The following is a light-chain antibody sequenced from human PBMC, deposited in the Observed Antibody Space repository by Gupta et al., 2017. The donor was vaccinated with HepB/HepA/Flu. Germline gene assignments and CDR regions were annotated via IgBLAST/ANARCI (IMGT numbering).Light chain of an antibody. V-gene: IGKV2-28*01. CDR1: QSLLHRTGYNY. CDR2: LGS. J-gene: IGKJ4*01. CDR3: RQSLRIPLT. Sequence: DIVMTQSPRSLPVTPGEPASISCRSSQSLLHRTGYNYLDWYLQKPGQSPQLLISLGSNRASGVPDRFSGSGSGTDFTLKISRVEPEDVGVYYCRQSLRIPLTFGGGTRLEMK.